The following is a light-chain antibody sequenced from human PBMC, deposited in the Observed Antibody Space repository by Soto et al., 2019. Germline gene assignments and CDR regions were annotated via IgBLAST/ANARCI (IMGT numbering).Light chain of an antibody. CDR3: QQRSNWPL. CDR1: QSVSSY. J-gene: IGKJ5*01. CDR2: DAS. Sequence: EIVLTQSPATLSLSPGERATLSCRASQSVSSYLAWYQQKPGQAPRLLIYDASNRATGIPARFSGSGSGTDFTLTISSLEPEDFAVFYCQQRSNWPLFGQGTDWR. V-gene: IGKV3-11*01.